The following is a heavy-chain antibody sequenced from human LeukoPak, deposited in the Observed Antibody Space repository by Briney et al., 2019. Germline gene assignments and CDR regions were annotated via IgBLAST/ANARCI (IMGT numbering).Heavy chain of an antibody. V-gene: IGHV1-2*06. CDR2: INPNSGGT. J-gene: IGHJ4*02. CDR3: ARDPYYYDSSGYFPFDY. D-gene: IGHD3-22*01. Sequence: ASVKVSCKAFGYTFTGYYMHWVRQAPGQGLEWMGRINPNSGGTNYAQKFQGRVTMTRDTSISTAYMELSRLRSDDTAVYYCARDPYYYDSSGYFPFDYWGQGTLVTVSS. CDR1: GYTFTGYY.